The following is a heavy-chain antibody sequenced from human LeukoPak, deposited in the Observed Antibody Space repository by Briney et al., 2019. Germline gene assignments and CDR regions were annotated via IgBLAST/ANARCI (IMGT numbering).Heavy chain of an antibody. Sequence: PSETLSLTCTVSGGSISSSSYYWGWIRQPPGKGLEWIGSSYYSGSTYYNPSLKSRVTISVDTSKNQFSLKLSSVTAADTAVYYCARPLTYYYDSSGYSNWFDPWGQGTLVTVSS. D-gene: IGHD3-22*01. V-gene: IGHV4-39*01. CDR1: GGSISSSSYY. J-gene: IGHJ5*02. CDR3: ARPLTYYYDSSGYSNWFDP. CDR2: SYYSGST.